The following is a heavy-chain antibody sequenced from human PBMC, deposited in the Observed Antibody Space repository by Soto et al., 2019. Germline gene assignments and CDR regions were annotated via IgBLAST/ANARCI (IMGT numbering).Heavy chain of an antibody. CDR1: GGSISSSSYY. CDR3: ARLPARDDYGANSAWFDP. CDR2: IYYSGST. J-gene: IGHJ5*02. V-gene: IGHV4-39*01. D-gene: IGHD4-17*01. Sequence: KASETLSLTCTVSGGSISSSSYYWGWIRQPPGKGLEWIGSIYYSGSTYYNPSLKSRVTISVDTSKNQFSLKLSSVTAADTAVYYCARLPARDDYGANSAWFDPWGQGTLVTVSS.